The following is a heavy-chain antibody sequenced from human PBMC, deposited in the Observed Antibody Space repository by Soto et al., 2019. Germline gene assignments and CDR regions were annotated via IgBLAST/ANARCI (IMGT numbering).Heavy chain of an antibody. D-gene: IGHD3-22*01. Sequence: GGSLRLSCAASGFTFSSYAMSWVRQAPGKGLEWVSAISGSGGSTYYADSMKGRFTISRDNSKNTLYLQMNSLRAEDTAVYYSAKLVVPEYAPYYYDSSGYPYGMDVWGQGTTVTVSS. J-gene: IGHJ6*02. V-gene: IGHV3-23*01. CDR2: ISGSGGST. CDR1: GFTFSSYA. CDR3: AKLVVPEYAPYYYDSSGYPYGMDV.